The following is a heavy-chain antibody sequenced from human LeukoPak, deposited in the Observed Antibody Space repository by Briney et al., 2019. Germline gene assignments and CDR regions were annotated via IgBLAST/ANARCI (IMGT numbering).Heavy chain of an antibody. Sequence: GGSLRLSCAASGFTFSSYSMNWVRQAPGKGLEWVSGISPGGGPTYYADSVKGRFTISRDDSKNTLYLQMNNLRAEDTAVYYCAKDGAWLRFDDWGQGILVTVSS. D-gene: IGHD5-12*01. V-gene: IGHV3-23*01. J-gene: IGHJ4*02. CDR2: ISPGGGPT. CDR3: AKDGAWLRFDD. CDR1: GFTFSSYS.